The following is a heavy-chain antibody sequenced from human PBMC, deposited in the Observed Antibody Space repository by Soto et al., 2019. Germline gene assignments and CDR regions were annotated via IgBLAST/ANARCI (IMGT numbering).Heavy chain of an antibody. J-gene: IGHJ4*02. Sequence: SETLSLTCAVYGGSFSSYHWSWIRQTPGKGLEWIGEINHLTTTNYNPSLKSRVIISLDAPKNQFSLKLSSVTAADTAVYYCARGYDTALAPIFWGQGILATVSS. CDR1: GGSFSSYH. CDR3: ARGYDTALAPIF. V-gene: IGHV4-34*01. D-gene: IGHD5-18*01. CDR2: INHLTTT.